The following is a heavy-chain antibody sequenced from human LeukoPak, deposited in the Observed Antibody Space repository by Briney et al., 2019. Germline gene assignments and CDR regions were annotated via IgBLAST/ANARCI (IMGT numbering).Heavy chain of an antibody. V-gene: IGHV5-51*01. CDR2: IYPRDSDI. CDR1: GYIFTTYW. J-gene: IGHJ4*02. CDR3: ARLGDPDDQRGSWDN. D-gene: IGHD3-16*01. Sequence: GESLKIACKGSGYIFTTYWIAWLRQMPGKGLEWMGLIYPRDSDIRYAPSFQGQVTISVDTSIDTAYLQWKSLRTSDTAMYYCARLGDPDDQRGSWDNWGQGALVTVSS.